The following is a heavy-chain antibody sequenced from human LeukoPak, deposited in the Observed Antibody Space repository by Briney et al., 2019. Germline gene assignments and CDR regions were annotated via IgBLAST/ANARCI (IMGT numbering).Heavy chain of an antibody. Sequence: ASVKVSCKASGYTFTGYYIHWVRQAPGQGLEWMGWINPNTGGTNYAQNLQGRVTMTRDTSISTAYMELSRLRSDDTAVYYCARDGFGSGSYVDYWGQGTLVTVPS. D-gene: IGHD3-10*01. J-gene: IGHJ4*02. CDR1: GYTFTGYY. CDR3: ARDGFGSGSYVDY. V-gene: IGHV1-2*02. CDR2: INPNTGGT.